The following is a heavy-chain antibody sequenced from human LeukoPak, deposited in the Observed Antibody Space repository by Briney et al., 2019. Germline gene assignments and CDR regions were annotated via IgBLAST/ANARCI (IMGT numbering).Heavy chain of an antibody. V-gene: IGHV5-10-1*01. CDR2: IDPSDSYT. J-gene: IGHJ6*04. D-gene: IGHD6-13*01. CDR1: GYSFTSYW. CDR3: ARLAYSSSWYYYGMDV. Sequence: GESLRISCKGSGYSFTSYWISWVRQMPGKGLEWMGRIDPSDSYTNYSPSFQGHVTISADKSISTAYLQWSSLKASDTVMYYCARLAYSSSWYYYGMDVWGKGTTVTVSS.